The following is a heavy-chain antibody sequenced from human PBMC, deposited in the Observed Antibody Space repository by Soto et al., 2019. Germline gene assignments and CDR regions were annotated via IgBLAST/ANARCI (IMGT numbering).Heavy chain of an antibody. CDR2: IIPILGIA. V-gene: IGHV1-69*08. D-gene: IGHD6-13*01. Sequence: QVQLVQSGAEVKKPGSSVKVSCKASGGTFSSYTISWVRQAPGQGLEWMGRIIPILGIANYAQKFQGRVTITADKSTSTAYMELSSLRSEDTAVYYCARDPGYSSHWFDPWGHRTLVTVSS. CDR3: ARDPGYSSHWFDP. CDR1: GGTFSSYT. J-gene: IGHJ5*02.